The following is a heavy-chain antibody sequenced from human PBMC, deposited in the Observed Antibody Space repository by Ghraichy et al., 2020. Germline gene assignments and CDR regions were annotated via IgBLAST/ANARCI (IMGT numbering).Heavy chain of an antibody. J-gene: IGHJ6*02. Sequence: SVKVSCKASGDTFNNYAINWVRQPPGQGLEWMGGIIPTFGTSNYAQNFQHRVTITADDATSTVYMELSSLRSEDTAVFYCARVSIMCTDGTCPPLHYYSMDVWGQGTTVTVSS. CDR3: ARVSIMCTDGTCPPLHYYSMDV. CDR1: GDTFNNYA. V-gene: IGHV1-69*13. D-gene: IGHD2-8*01. CDR2: IIPTFGTS.